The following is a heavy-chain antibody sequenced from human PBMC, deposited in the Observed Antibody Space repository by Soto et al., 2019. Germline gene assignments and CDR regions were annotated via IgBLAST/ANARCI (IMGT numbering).Heavy chain of an antibody. J-gene: IGHJ6*04. CDR1: GFTVSSNY. CDR2: IYSGGST. D-gene: IGHD1-7*01. Sequence: GGSLRLSCAASGFTVSSNYMSWVGQAPGKGLVWVSVIYSGGSTYYADSVKGRFTISRDNSKNTLYLQMNSLRAEDTAVYYCAIEHGTTNHCHCGMDLWHKGTT. V-gene: IGHV3-53*01. CDR3: AIEHGTTNHCHCGMDL.